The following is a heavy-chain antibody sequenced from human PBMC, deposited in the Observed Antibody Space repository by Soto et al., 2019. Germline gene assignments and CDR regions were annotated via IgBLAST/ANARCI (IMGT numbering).Heavy chain of an antibody. CDR2: IYSGGDT. Sequence: EVQLVETGGGLIQPGGSLRLSCAASGFTVSSSYMSWVRQPPGKGLEWVSIIYSGGDTYYSDSVKDRFTISRDSSTNTLFLQMTTLRAEDTAVYYCARGAPCAVWGQGTLVTVSS. CDR1: GFTVSSSY. J-gene: IGHJ4*02. CDR3: ARGAPCAV. V-gene: IGHV3-53*02.